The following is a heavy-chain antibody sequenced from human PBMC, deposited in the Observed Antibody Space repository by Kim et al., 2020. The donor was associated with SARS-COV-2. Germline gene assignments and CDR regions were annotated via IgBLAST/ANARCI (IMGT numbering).Heavy chain of an antibody. V-gene: IGHV4-39*01. CDR2: IYYSGST. Sequence: SETLSLTCTVSGGSISSSSYYWGWIRQPPGKGLEWIGSIYYSGSTYYNPSLKSRVTISVDTSKNQFSLKLSSVTAADTAVYYCARLSFGVQLWYDYWGQGTLVTVSS. J-gene: IGHJ4*02. CDR3: ARLSFGVQLWYDY. D-gene: IGHD5-18*01. CDR1: GGSISSSSYY.